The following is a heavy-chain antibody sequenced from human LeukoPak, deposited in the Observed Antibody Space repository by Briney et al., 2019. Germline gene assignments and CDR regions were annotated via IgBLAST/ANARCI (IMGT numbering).Heavy chain of an antibody. V-gene: IGHV3-33*01. CDR3: ARGRGSSSDFDH. CDR2: IWYDGSNK. J-gene: IGHJ4*02. CDR1: GFTFSSYG. Sequence: GRSLRLSCAASGFTFSSYGMHWVRQAPGKGLEWVAVIWYDGSNKYYADSVKGRFTTSRDNSKNTLYLQMNSLRAEDTAVYYCARGRGSSSDFDHWGQGSLVTVSS. D-gene: IGHD6-6*01.